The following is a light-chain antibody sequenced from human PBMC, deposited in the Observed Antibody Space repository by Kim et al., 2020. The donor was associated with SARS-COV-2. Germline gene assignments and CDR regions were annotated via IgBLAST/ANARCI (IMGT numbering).Light chain of an antibody. CDR1: QRYSMC. Sequence: STLSASEGDRVIITCRAWQRYSMCLAWYQQKPGKAPKLRISKASILQIWVPSRFSGSVSGTEFTLTISSLQPDDFGTYYCQQYDNYFGQGTKLDI. CDR2: KAS. J-gene: IGKJ2*01. V-gene: IGKV1-5*03. CDR3: QQYDNY.